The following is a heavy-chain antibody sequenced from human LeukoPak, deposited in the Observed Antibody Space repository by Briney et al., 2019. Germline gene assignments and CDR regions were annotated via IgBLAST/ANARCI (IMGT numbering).Heavy chain of an antibody. Sequence: SETLSLTCTVSGGSISSYYWSWIRQPPGKGLEWIGEVNHSGSTNYNPALKSRVTISPDTSKNQFSLKLSSVTAADTAVYYCARGTGVVVTGPLDYWGQGTLVTVSS. D-gene: IGHD2-21*02. CDR1: GGSISSYY. CDR2: VNHSGST. CDR3: ARGTGVVVTGPLDY. J-gene: IGHJ4*02. V-gene: IGHV4-34*01.